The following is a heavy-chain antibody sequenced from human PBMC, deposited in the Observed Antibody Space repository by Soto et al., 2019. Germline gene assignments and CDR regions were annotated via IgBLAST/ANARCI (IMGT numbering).Heavy chain of an antibody. V-gene: IGHV4-39*01. D-gene: IGHD6-13*01. J-gene: IGHJ4*02. CDR3: TRHSVAGPRDSDS. CDR1: GDSISSSYYY. Sequence: QVQLQESGPGLVKPSETLSLTCTVSGDSISSSYYYWGWIRQPPGKGLEWIGSIYSSGSTYDNQSLKSRVTLSLDTSKNQSSLNSSSLTSVDKALYYSTRHSVAGPRDSDSWGQGTLVTVSS. CDR2: IYSSGST.